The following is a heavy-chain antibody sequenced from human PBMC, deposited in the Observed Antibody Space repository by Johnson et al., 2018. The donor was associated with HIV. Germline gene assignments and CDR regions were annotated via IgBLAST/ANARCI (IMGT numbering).Heavy chain of an antibody. D-gene: IGHD1-7*01. J-gene: IGHJ3*02. CDR2: ISSNGGST. CDR1: GFTFSSYA. V-gene: IGHV3-64*01. CDR3: AREDQNWNYDHAFDI. Sequence: EQLVESGGGLVQPGGSLRLSCAASGFTFSSYAMHWVRQAPGKGLEYVSAISSNGGSTYYANSVKGRFTISRDNSKNTLYLQMNSLRAEDTAVYYCAREDQNWNYDHAFDIWGQGTMVTVSS.